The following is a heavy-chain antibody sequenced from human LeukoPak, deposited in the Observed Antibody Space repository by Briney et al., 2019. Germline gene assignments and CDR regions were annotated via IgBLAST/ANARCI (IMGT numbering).Heavy chain of an antibody. CDR1: GFTFDDYA. V-gene: IGHV3-9*01. J-gene: IGHJ4*02. CDR2: ISWNSGSI. Sequence: SLRFSCAASGFTFDDYAMHWVRQAPGKGLEWVSGISWNSGSIGYADSVKGRFTISRDNAKNSLYLQMNSLRAEDTALYYCAKVRVPAAIIYYFDYWGQGTLVTVSS. CDR3: AKVRVPAAIIYYFDY. D-gene: IGHD2-2*01.